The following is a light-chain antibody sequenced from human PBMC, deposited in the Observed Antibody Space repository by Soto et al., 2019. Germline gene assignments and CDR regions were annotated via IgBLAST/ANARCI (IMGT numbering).Light chain of an antibody. Sequence: LRQSPVTVSLTKGERATLSCRASQTVRNNYLAWYQQKPGQAPRLLIYDASSRPTGIPDGFSGGGSGTDFTLTISRLQPEDFAVYYCQQFSSYPLTFGEGTKVDI. J-gene: IGKJ4*01. CDR1: QTVRNNY. CDR2: DAS. V-gene: IGKV3-20*01. CDR3: QQFSSYPLT.